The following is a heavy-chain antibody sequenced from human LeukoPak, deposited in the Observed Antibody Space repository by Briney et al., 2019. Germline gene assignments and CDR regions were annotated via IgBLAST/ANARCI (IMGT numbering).Heavy chain of an antibody. CDR1: GGSISNGDHY. CDR3: ARIMLPRREFDC. Sequence: PSETLSLTCIVSGGSISNGDHYWSWIRQHPGKGLEWIGHVYYSGSTYYNPSLKSRGIISVETSKNQFSLKLSSVTAADTAVYYCARIMLPRREFDCWGQGTLVTVSS. J-gene: IGHJ4*02. V-gene: IGHV4-31*03. CDR2: VYYSGST. D-gene: IGHD1-26*01.